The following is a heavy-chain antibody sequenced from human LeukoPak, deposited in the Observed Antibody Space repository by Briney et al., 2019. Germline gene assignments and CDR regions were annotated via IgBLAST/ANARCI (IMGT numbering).Heavy chain of an antibody. J-gene: IGHJ6*03. CDR1: GGAISSSDDY. Sequence: SETLSLTCSVSGGAISSSDDYWGFVRQTPGKGLEWMGSIYYTGSSHYNPSLRSRAAISVDTSKNQFSLKLSSVTAADTAVYYCTRAASSGPLFTYHMDVWGKGTTVTVSS. V-gene: IGHV4-39*07. D-gene: IGHD3-22*01. CDR2: IYYTGSS. CDR3: TRAASSGPLFTYHMDV.